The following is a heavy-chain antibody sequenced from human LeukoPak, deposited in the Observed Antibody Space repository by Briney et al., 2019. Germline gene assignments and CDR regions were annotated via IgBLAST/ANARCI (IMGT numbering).Heavy chain of an antibody. J-gene: IGHJ4*02. CDR1: GFTFSSYA. CDR2: ISGSGGST. CDR3: AKPLNYDILTGYDY. V-gene: IGHV3-23*01. Sequence: GVSLRLSCAASGFTFSSYAMSWVRQAPGKGLEWVSAISGSGGSTYYADSVKGRFTISRDNSKNTLYLQMNSLRAEDTAVYYCAKPLNYDILTGYDYWGQGTLVTVSS. D-gene: IGHD3-9*01.